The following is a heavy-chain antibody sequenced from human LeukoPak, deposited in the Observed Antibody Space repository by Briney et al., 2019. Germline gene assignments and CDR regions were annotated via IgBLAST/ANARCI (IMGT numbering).Heavy chain of an antibody. J-gene: IGHJ4*02. CDR3: AGGQWFGDLLFG. D-gene: IGHD3-10*01. CDR2: ISSSSGTM. CDR1: GFTFSSYM. Sequence: PGGSLRLSCAASGFTFSSYMMNWVRQAPGKGLEWVSYISSSSGTMYYTDSVKGRFTISRDNAKNSLYLQTSSLRAEDTAVYYCAGGQWFGDLLFGWGQGTLVTVSS. V-gene: IGHV3-48*01.